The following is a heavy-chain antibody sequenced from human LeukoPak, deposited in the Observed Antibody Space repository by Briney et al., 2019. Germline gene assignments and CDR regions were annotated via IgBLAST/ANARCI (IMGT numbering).Heavy chain of an antibody. CDR3: ARGAAGASDAFDI. V-gene: IGHV4-34*01. CDR2: INHSGST. CDR1: GGSFSGYY. Sequence: SETLSLTCAVYGGSFSGYYWSWIRQPPGKGLEWIGEINHSGSTNYNPSLKSRVTISVDRSKNQFSLKLSSVTAADTAVYYCARGAAGASDAFDIWGQGTMVTVSS. J-gene: IGHJ3*02. D-gene: IGHD3-10*01.